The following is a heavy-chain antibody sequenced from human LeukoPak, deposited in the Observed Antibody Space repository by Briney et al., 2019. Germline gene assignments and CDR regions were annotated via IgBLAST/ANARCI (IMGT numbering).Heavy chain of an antibody. CDR1: GYTFTSYY. CDR3: ARDPGEVTAAGTYFDY. J-gene: IGHJ4*02. D-gene: IGHD6-13*01. Sequence: ASVKVSCKASGYTFTSYYMHWVRQAPGQGLEWMGIINPSGGSTSYAQKFQGRVTMTRDTSTSTVYMELSSLRSEDTAVYYCARDPGEVTAAGTYFDYWGQGTLVTVSS. V-gene: IGHV1-46*01. CDR2: INPSGGST.